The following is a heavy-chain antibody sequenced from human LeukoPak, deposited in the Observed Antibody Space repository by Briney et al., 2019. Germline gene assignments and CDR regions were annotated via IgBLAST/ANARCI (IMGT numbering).Heavy chain of an antibody. CDR3: AKDAKGKAARPGYFDY. V-gene: IGHV3-11*04. J-gene: IGHJ4*02. Sequence: GGSLRLSCAASGFTFSDCYMSWIRQAPGKGLEWVSYIGSSGRTIYYADSVKGRFTISRDNAKNSLYLQMNSLRAEDTAVYYCAKDAKGKAARPGYFDYWGQGTLVTVSS. CDR1: GFTFSDCY. CDR2: IGSSGRTI. D-gene: IGHD6-6*01.